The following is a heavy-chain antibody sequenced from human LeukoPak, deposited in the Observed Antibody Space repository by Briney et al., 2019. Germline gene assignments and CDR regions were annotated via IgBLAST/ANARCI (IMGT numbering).Heavy chain of an antibody. CDR2: IYHSGST. D-gene: IGHD3-10*01. J-gene: IGHJ6*03. CDR1: GYSISSGYY. Sequence: SETLSLTCTVSGYSISSGYYWGWIRQPPGKGLEWIGSIYHSGSTYYNPSLKSRVTISVDTSKNQFSLKLSSVTAADTAVYYCARVAQYGSGSYYYYYYYMDVWGKGTTVTISS. CDR3: ARVAQYGSGSYYYYYYYMDV. V-gene: IGHV4-38-2*02.